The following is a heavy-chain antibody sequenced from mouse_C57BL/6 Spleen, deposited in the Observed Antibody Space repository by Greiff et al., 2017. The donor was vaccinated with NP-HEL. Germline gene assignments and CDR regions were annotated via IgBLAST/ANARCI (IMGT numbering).Heavy chain of an antibody. Sequence: DVQLQESGAELVRPGASVKLSCTASGFNIKDDYMHWVKQRPEQGLEWIGWIDPENGDTEYASKFQGKATITADTSSNTAYLQLSSLTSEDTAVYYCTTTVEGFWGQGTSVTVSS. D-gene: IGHD1-1*01. CDR3: TTTVEGF. V-gene: IGHV14-4*01. CDR2: IDPENGDT. CDR1: GFNIKDDY. J-gene: IGHJ4*01.